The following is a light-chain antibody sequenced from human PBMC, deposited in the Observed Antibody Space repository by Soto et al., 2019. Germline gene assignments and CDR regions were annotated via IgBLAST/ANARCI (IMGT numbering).Light chain of an antibody. V-gene: IGKV1-33*01. Sequence: DIQMTQSPSSLSASVGDRVTITCQTSQDISNYLNWYQQKPGKAPKLLIYDASNLETGVPSRFSGSGSGTEFTFTISSLQPEDFATDYWQQYDILPLLGQGTKVEIK. CDR2: DAS. CDR3: QQYDILPL. CDR1: QDISNY. J-gene: IGKJ2*01.